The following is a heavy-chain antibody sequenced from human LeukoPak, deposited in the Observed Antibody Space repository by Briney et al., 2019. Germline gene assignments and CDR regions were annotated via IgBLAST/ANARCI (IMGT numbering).Heavy chain of an antibody. Sequence: PGGSLRLSRAASGFTFTTYNMNWVRQAPGKGLEWVSFISSDSKIIYYADSVKGRFTVSRDNAKNSLYLQMNSLTDEDTAVYYCARNPAGIGDYWGQGTLVTVSS. J-gene: IGHJ4*02. CDR3: ARNPAGIGDY. CDR2: ISSDSKII. D-gene: IGHD1-26*01. CDR1: GFTFTTYN. V-gene: IGHV3-48*02.